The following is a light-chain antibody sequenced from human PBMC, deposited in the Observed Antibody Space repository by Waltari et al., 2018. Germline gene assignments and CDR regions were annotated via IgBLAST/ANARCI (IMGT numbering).Light chain of an antibody. J-gene: IGKJ4*01. CDR3: QQHYSSPLT. V-gene: IGKV4-1*01. CDR2: WAS. CDR1: QSVFHRYDSKHY. Sequence: DIVLTQSPDSLAVSLGERATLNCKSSQSVFHRYDSKHYLTLYQQKPGQPPKLLIYWASTRQSGVPDRFSGSGSGTDFTLTISSLQAEDVALYYCQQHYSSPLTFGGGTKVEIQ.